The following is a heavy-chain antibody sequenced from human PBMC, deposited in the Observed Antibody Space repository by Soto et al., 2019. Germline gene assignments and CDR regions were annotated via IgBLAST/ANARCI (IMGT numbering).Heavy chain of an antibody. CDR2: IIPIFGTA. CDR1: GGTCSSYA. J-gene: IGHJ1*01. CDR3: ARAAAGILPHAFQH. V-gene: IGHV1-69*13. Sequence: SVKVSCKASGGTCSSYAISRVRQAPGQGLEWMGGIIPIFGTANYAQKFQGRVTITADESTSTAYMELSSLRSEDTAVYYCARAAAGILPHAFQHWGQGTLVTVSS. D-gene: IGHD6-13*01.